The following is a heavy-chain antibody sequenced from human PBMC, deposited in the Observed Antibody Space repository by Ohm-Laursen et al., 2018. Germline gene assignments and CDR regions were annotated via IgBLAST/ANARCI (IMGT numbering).Heavy chain of an antibody. V-gene: IGHV4-34*01. CDR3: ARDGIPPYST. Sequence: SQTLSLTCAVYGGSFSGYYWSWIRQPPGKGLEWIGEINHSGSTNYNPSLKSRVTMSVDTSKNQFSLKLSSVTAADTAVYYCARDGIPPYSTWGQGTLVTVSS. CDR1: GGSFSGYY. CDR2: INHSGST. J-gene: IGHJ5*02. D-gene: IGHD2-15*01.